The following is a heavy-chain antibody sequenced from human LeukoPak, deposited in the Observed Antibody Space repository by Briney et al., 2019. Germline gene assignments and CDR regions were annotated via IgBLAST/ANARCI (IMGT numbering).Heavy chain of an antibody. CDR2: LNHSGST. CDR3: AGHLRYSDY. CDR1: GGSFSGYY. Sequence: SETLSLTCAVYGGSFSGYYWSWIRQPPGKGLEWLGELNHSGSTNFNPSLKSRVTISVDRSKNQFSLKLNSVTAADTAVYYCAGHLRYSDYWGQGTLVTVSS. J-gene: IGHJ4*02. D-gene: IGHD3-9*01. V-gene: IGHV4-34*01.